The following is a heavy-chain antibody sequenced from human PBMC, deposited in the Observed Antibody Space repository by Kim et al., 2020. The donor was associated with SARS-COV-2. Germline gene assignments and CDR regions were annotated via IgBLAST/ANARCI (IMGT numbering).Heavy chain of an antibody. D-gene: IGHD3-16*01. CDR1: GFTYTDFW. CDR2: INNDASEK. CDR3: ARDLRFGLDR. J-gene: IGHJ4*02. Sequence: GGSLRLSCLASGFTYTDFWMAWVRQAPGKGLEWVANINNDASEKNHVDSVKGRITIFRDNDINALYLEMHDLRVEDTAIYFCARDLRFGLDRWGQGTLVTLSS. V-gene: IGHV3-7*03.